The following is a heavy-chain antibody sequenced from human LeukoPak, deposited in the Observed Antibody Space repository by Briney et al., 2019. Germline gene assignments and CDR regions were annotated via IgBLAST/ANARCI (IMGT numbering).Heavy chain of an antibody. CDR1: GDSIRSYY. CDR2: IYYNGRT. V-gene: IGHV4-59*08. Sequence: PSETLSLTCTVSGDSIRSYYWRWIRQSAGKGLEWIAYIYYNGRTDSNPSLKNRVTISLDMSKNQLSLKLNSVTAADTAVYYWVRHDYDTSWGVAWFFDLWGRGTLVIVSS. J-gene: IGHJ2*01. D-gene: IGHD2-2*01. CDR3: VRHDYDTSWGVAWFFDL.